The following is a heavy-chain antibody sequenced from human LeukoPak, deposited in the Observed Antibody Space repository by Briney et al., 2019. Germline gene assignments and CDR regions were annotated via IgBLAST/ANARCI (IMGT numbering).Heavy chain of an antibody. Sequence: GGSLRLSCAASGFTVSSNYMSWVRQAPGKGLEWVSFIYSTSVTYYADSLKGRFTISTDNSKNTLYLQMGSLRPEDMGVYFCAGMDDYTNYYFDYWGQGTMVTVSS. CDR3: AGMDDYTNYYFDY. J-gene: IGHJ4*02. D-gene: IGHD4-11*01. CDR2: IYSTSVT. CDR1: GFTVSSNY. V-gene: IGHV3-66*01.